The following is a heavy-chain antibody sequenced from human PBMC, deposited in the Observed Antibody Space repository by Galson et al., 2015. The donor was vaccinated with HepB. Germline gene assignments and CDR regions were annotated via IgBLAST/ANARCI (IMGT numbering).Heavy chain of an antibody. CDR1: GGSISSYY. J-gene: IGHJ4*02. V-gene: IGHV4-59*01. Sequence: QVQLQESGPGLVKPSETLSLTCTVSGGSISSYYWSWIRQPPGKGLEWIGYIYYSGSTNYNPSLKSRVTISVDTSKNQFSLKLSSVTAADTAVYYCARYYGGNSRVGVDYWGQGTLVTVSS. D-gene: IGHD4-23*01. CDR2: IYYSGST. CDR3: ARYYGGNSRVGVDY.